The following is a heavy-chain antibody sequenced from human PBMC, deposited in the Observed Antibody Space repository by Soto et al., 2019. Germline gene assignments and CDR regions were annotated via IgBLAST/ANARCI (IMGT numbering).Heavy chain of an antibody. Sequence: QVQLVQSGTEVKRPGSSVKVSCKASGDTFNFYSINWVRQAPGLGLEWMGRVNPILSMSNYAQRFQGRVTLTXEXSTSTAYMELSGLRSDDTAIYYCATSYGSGYRAFDYWGQGALVTVSS. D-gene: IGHD3-10*01. J-gene: IGHJ4*02. CDR1: GDTFNFYS. CDR2: VNPILSMS. CDR3: ATSYGSGYRAFDY. V-gene: IGHV1-69*04.